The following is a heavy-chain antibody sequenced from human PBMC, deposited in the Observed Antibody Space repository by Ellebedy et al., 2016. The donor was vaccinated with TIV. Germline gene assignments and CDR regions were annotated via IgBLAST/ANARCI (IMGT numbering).Heavy chain of an antibody. D-gene: IGHD2-15*01. Sequence: GESLKISCAASGFSFGYSWMSWVRQAPGKGLEWVANIREDGNAKFYVDSVKGRFTISRDNAKNTLYLQMNSLRAEETAVYYCARTQFTSGGSCYSLWGQGTLVTVSS. CDR1: GFSFGYSW. CDR2: IREDGNAK. V-gene: IGHV3-7*01. CDR3: ARTQFTSGGSCYSL. J-gene: IGHJ4*02.